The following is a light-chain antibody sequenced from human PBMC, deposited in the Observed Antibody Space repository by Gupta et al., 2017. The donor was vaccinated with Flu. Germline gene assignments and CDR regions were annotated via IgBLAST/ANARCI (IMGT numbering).Light chain of an antibody. CDR3: QQYNNWPLT. V-gene: IGKV3-15*01. CDR1: QSVSIN. Sequence: GERATLPCRASQSVSINLAWYQQKPGQAPRLLIFGASTGATGIPARFSGSGSGTEFTLTISSLQSEDFAVYYCQQYNNWPLTFGGGTKVEIK. CDR2: GAS. J-gene: IGKJ4*01.